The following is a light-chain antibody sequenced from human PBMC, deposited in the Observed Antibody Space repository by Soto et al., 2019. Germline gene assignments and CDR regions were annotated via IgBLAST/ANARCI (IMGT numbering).Light chain of an antibody. CDR2: GAS. V-gene: IGKV3-20*01. CDR1: QSVSSNY. J-gene: IGKJ1*01. CDR3: QQYGSSPST. Sequence: EIVLTQSPGTLSLSPGERATLSCRASQSVSSNYINWYQQKPGQAPRRLIFGASSRATGIPDRFSGSGSGTDFTLTISRLEPEDFAVYYCQQYGSSPSTFGQGTKVDIK.